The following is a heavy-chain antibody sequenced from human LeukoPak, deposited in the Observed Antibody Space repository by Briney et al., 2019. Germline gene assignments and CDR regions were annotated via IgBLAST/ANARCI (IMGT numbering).Heavy chain of an antibody. J-gene: IGHJ4*02. V-gene: IGHV3-48*03. CDR1: GFTFSSFQ. Sequence: GGSLRLSCVASGFTFSSFQMNWVRQAPGKGLEWVSYISSSGSIMFYADSVKGRFTISRDNAKNSLYLHMNSLSAEDTAVYYCARTPTYYDILTDYPYYFDCWGQGTLVTVSS. CDR3: ARTPTYYDILTDYPYYFDC. D-gene: IGHD3-9*01. CDR2: ISSSGSIM.